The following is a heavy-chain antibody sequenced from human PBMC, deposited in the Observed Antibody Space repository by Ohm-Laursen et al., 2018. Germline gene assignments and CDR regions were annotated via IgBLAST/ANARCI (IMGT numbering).Heavy chain of an antibody. J-gene: IGHJ2*01. CDR2: INHSGST. Sequence: SDTLSLTCTVSGESFSGYYWSWIRQPPGKGLEWIGEINHSGSTNYNPSLKSRVTISVDTSKNQFSLKLSSVTAADTAVYYCARGRGDPVVTALPDWYFDLWGRGTLVTVSS. D-gene: IGHD2-21*02. CDR1: GESFSGYY. V-gene: IGHV4-34*01. CDR3: ARGRGDPVVTALPDWYFDL.